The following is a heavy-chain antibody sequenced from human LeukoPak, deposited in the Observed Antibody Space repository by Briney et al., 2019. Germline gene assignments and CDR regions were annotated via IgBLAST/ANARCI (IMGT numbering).Heavy chain of an antibody. J-gene: IGHJ4*02. V-gene: IGHV3-48*04. Sequence: QPGGSLRLSCVASGITFSSYSMNWVRQAPGKGLEWVSYISSFSGTIYYADSVKGRFTISRDNAKNSLYLQMNSLRAEDTAVYYCARDYRLLGFDYWGQGTLVTVSS. CDR3: ARDYRLLGFDY. CDR1: GITFSSYS. CDR2: ISSFSGTI. D-gene: IGHD2/OR15-2a*01.